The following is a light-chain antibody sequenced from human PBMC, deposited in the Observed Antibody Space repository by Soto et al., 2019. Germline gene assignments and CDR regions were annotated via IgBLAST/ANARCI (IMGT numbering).Light chain of an antibody. CDR1: QSVSSN. CDR2: GAS. V-gene: IGKV3-15*01. J-gene: IGKJ4*01. Sequence: EIVMTQSPATLSVSPGVRDTLSCRASQSVSSNLAWYQQKPGQAPRLLIYGASTMATGIPARFSGSGSGTEFTLTISSLQSEDFAVYYCQQYNNWTPLTVGGGTKVEIK. CDR3: QQYNNWTPLT.